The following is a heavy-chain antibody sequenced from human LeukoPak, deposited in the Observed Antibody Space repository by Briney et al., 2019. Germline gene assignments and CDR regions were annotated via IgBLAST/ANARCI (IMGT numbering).Heavy chain of an antibody. Sequence: PGGSMRLSCAASGFIFTDYWMHWVRQAPGKGLEWVAVISYDGSNKYYADSVKGRFTISRDNSKNTLYLQMNSLRAEDTAVYYCARVAAADNYFDYWGQGTLVTVSS. V-gene: IGHV3-30*03. CDR1: GFIFTDYW. D-gene: IGHD6-13*01. CDR3: ARVAAADNYFDY. CDR2: ISYDGSNK. J-gene: IGHJ4*02.